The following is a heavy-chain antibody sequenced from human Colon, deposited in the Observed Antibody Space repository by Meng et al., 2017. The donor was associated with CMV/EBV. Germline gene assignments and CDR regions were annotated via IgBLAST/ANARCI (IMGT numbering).Heavy chain of an antibody. D-gene: IGHD3-22*01. CDR3: VRDNARVQGNIPILVVPQGFDY. Sequence: GGSLRLSCAASEFTFSNYWMSWVRQAPGKGLEWVANIKQDGSEKYYVDSVKGRFTISRDNAKNSLYLQMNSLRAEDTAVYYCVRDNARVQGNIPILVVPQGFDYWGQGTVVTVSS. V-gene: IGHV3-7*01. J-gene: IGHJ4*02. CDR2: IKQDGSEK. CDR1: EFTFSNYW.